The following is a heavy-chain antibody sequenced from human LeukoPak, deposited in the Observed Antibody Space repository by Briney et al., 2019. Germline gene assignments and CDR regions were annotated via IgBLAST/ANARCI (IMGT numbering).Heavy chain of an antibody. J-gene: IGHJ4*02. CDR3: ARRAGAYSHPYDY. CDR2: IYSDNT. CDR1: GFTISTNS. Sequence: GGSLRLSCTVSGFTISTNSMSRVRQAPRKGLEWVSFIYSDNTHYSDSVKGRFTISIDNSKNTLYLQMNSLRAEDTAVYYCARRAGAYSHPYDYWGQGTLVTVSS. V-gene: IGHV3-53*01. D-gene: IGHD4/OR15-4a*01.